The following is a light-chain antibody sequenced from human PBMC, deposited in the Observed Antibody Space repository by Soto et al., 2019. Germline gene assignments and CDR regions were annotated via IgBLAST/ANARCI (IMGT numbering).Light chain of an antibody. V-gene: IGKV3-20*01. CDR1: QSVDSSY. CDR2: GAS. Sequence: EVVLTQSPGTLSLSPVERATLSCISSQSVDSSYLAWYQQKPGQAPRLLIYGASSRATGIPDRFSGRGSGTDFTLTISRLEPEDFAVYYCQQYGSSPQTFGQGTKVDIK. CDR3: QQYGSSPQT. J-gene: IGKJ1*01.